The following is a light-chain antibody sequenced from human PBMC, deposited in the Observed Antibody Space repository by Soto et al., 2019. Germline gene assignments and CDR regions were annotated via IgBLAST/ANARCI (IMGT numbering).Light chain of an antibody. CDR2: DVS. CDR1: SSDAGAYNY. J-gene: IGLJ1*01. V-gene: IGLV2-14*01. CDR3: SSYTTSSTYV. Sequence: QSALTQPASVSGSPGQSITISCTGTSSDAGAYNYVSWYLQHPGKAPKVMISDVSYRPSGVSNRFSGSKSGNTASLTISGLQAEDEADYYCSSYTTSSTYVFGPGTKLTVL.